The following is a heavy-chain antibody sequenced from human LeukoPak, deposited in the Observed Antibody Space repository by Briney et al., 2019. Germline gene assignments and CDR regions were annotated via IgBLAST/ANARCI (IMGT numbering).Heavy chain of an antibody. V-gene: IGHV3-7*01. CDR1: GFTFSSYW. Sequence: GGSLRLSCAASGFTFSSYWMNWVRQAPGKGREWVANIKQDGSEIYYVDSVKGRFTISRDNAKNSLYLQMNSLRAEDTAVYYCARDPSSLRDSFDYWGQGTLVTVSS. J-gene: IGHJ4*02. CDR3: ARDPSSLRDSFDY. CDR2: IKQDGSEI.